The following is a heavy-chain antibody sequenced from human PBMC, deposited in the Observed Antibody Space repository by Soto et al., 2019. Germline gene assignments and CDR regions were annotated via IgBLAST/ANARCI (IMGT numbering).Heavy chain of an antibody. CDR1: GFSLTTDGEG. Sequence: QITLKESGPTLVTPTQTLTLTCSFSGFSLTTDGEGVCWVRQPPGKALEWLALIYWSDSKRYSPSLKNRLTVTKDDSKNQVLLTMTNMDPVDTATYYCIHRRRDAGPNGDYWGQGTLVTVSS. CDR2: IYWSDSK. CDR3: IHRRRDAGPNGDY. D-gene: IGHD3-16*01. V-gene: IGHV2-5*01. J-gene: IGHJ4*02.